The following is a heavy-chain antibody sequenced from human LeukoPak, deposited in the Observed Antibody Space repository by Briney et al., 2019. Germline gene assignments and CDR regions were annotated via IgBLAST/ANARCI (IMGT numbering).Heavy chain of an antibody. CDR1: GYSISSGYY. Sequence: SETLSLTCTVSGYSISSGYYWGWIRQPPGKGLEWIGSIYHSGSTYYNPSLKSRVTISVDTSKNQFSLKLSSVTAADTAVYYCARTRYFYNSRSYGAPYYFDYWGQGTLVTVSS. J-gene: IGHJ4*02. D-gene: IGHD3-10*01. CDR3: ARTRYFYNSRSYGAPYYFDY. CDR2: IYHSGST. V-gene: IGHV4-38-2*02.